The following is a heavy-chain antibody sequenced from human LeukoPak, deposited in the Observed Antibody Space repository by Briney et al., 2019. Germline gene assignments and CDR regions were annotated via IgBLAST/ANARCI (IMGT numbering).Heavy chain of an antibody. CDR1: GFTFSDYA. Sequence: GSLRLSCLASGFTFSDYAMSWVRQAPGKGLEWVSGISDSGGSTYYADSVKGRCTISRDNSKNTVSLQMNNLRAEDTAVYFCARHDSFIPYWGQGTLVTVTS. CDR3: ARHDSFIPY. D-gene: IGHD3-16*02. CDR2: ISDSGGST. J-gene: IGHJ4*02. V-gene: IGHV3-23*01.